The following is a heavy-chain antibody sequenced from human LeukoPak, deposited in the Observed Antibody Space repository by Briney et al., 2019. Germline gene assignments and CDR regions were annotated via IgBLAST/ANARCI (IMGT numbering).Heavy chain of an antibody. CDR1: GGSISSSNW. CDR2: INHSGST. CDR3: ARYQEWGGTYYDFWSARRPGGWFDP. V-gene: IGHV4-4*02. D-gene: IGHD3-3*01. Sequence: SETLSLTCAVSGGSISSSNWWSWIRQPPGKGLEWIGEINHSGSTNYNPSLKSRVTISVDTSKNQFSLKLSSVTAADTAVYYCARYQEWGGTYYDFWSARRPGGWFDPWGQGTLVTVSS. J-gene: IGHJ5*02.